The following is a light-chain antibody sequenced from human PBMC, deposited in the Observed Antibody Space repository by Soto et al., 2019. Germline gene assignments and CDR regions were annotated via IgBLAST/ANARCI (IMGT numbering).Light chain of an antibody. J-gene: IGKJ2*01. CDR3: QQHLSYPYT. CDR1: QSISNW. Sequence: DIQMTQSPYTLSASVGDRVTITCRASQSISNWLAWYQQKPGKAPNLVIYKASTSVSGVLSRFSGSGSGTEFTLTINSLQPDDFATYYCQQHLSYPYTFGQGTKLQIK. CDR2: KAS. V-gene: IGKV1-5*03.